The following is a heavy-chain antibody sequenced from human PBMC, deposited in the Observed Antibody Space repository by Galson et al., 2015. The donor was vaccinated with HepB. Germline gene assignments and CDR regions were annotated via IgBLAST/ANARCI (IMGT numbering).Heavy chain of an antibody. J-gene: IGHJ4*02. CDR3: ARGTELPHVDREDY. CDR2: INAGNGNT. D-gene: IGHD5-12*01. Sequence: SVKVSCKASGYTFTSYAMHWVRQAPGQRLEWMGWINAGNGNTKYSQKFQGRVTIARDTSASTAYMELSSLRSEDTAVYYCARGTELPHVDREDYWGQGTLVTVSS. V-gene: IGHV1-3*01. CDR1: GYTFTSYA.